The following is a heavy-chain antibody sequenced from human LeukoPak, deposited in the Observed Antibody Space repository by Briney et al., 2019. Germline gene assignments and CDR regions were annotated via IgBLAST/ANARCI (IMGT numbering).Heavy chain of an antibody. CDR1: GFTFSSYG. D-gene: IGHD3-9*01. J-gene: IGHJ4*02. Sequence: GESLRLSCAASGFTFSSYGMSWVRQAPGKGLEWDSAISGSGGRTYYADSVKGRFTISRDNSKNTLYLQMNSLRAEDTAVYYCAKSVSRDILTGLWGYYFDNWGQGTLVTVSS. V-gene: IGHV3-23*01. CDR2: ISGSGGRT. CDR3: AKSVSRDILTGLWGYYFDN.